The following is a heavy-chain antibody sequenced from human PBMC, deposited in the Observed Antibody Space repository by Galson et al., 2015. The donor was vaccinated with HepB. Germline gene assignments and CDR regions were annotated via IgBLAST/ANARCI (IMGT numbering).Heavy chain of an antibody. J-gene: IGHJ3*02. D-gene: IGHD3-22*01. Sequence: KVSCKASGGTFSSYAISWVRQAPGQGLEWMGRIIPILGIANYAQKFQGRVTITADKSTSTAYMELSSLRSEDTAVYYCATAVVVTAIDAFDIWGQGTMVTVSS. CDR3: ATAVVVTAIDAFDI. CDR1: GGTFSSYA. V-gene: IGHV1-69*04. CDR2: IIPILGIA.